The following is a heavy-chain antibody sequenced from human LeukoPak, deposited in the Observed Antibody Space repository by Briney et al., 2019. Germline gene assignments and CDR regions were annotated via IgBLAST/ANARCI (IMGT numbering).Heavy chain of an antibody. D-gene: IGHD3-3*01. CDR1: GGSISSYY. Sequence: SETLFLTCTVSGGSISSYYWSWIRQPPGKGLEWIGYIYYSGSTNYNPSLKSRVTISVDTSKNQFSLKLSSVTAADTAVYYCARDRGSNDFWSGYYTHYYYYMDVWGKGTTVTVSS. J-gene: IGHJ6*03. V-gene: IGHV4-59*01. CDR2: IYYSGST. CDR3: ARDRGSNDFWSGYYTHYYYYMDV.